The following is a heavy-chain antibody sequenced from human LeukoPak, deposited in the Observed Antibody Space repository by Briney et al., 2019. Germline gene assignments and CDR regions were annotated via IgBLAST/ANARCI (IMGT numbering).Heavy chain of an antibody. Sequence: GGSLRLSCAASGFTFSSYWMNWVRQAPGKGLVWVSRIASDGSSTTYADSVKGRFSISRDNAKNTLYLQMNSLRVEDTAVYYCARQPPNSGSSRGYWFDPWGQGTLVTVSS. J-gene: IGHJ5*02. CDR3: ARQPPNSGSSRGYWFDP. D-gene: IGHD1-26*01. CDR2: IASDGSST. CDR1: GFTFSSYW. V-gene: IGHV3-74*01.